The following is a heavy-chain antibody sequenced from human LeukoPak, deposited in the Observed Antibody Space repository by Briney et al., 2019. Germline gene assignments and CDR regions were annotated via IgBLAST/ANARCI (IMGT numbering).Heavy chain of an antibody. D-gene: IGHD3-10*01. CDR1: GFTFSSYS. Sequence: GGSLRLSCAASGFTFSSYSMNWVRQAPGKGLEWVSYISSSSSTIYYVDSVKGRFTISRDNAKNSLYLQMNSLRAEDTAVYYCAREERRSGSYYYYYYYMDVWGKGTTVSVSS. J-gene: IGHJ6*03. CDR3: AREERRSGSYYYYYYYMDV. CDR2: ISSSSSTI. V-gene: IGHV3-48*01.